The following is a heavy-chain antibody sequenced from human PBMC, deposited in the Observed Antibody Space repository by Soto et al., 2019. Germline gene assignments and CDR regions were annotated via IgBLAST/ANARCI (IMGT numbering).Heavy chain of an antibody. CDR3: AKSVGLTDTVYPYSFDF. D-gene: IGHD1-20*01. V-gene: IGHV3-23*01. CDR2: ISVSGGST. CDR1: GVSFSSCA. Sequence: PRGSLTLSCAASGVSFSSCAMSWVRQAQGKGQEWVSAISVSGGSTSYADSVKGRFTISRDNSKNTRYLQMNSLRAEDAAVYYCAKSVGLTDTVYPYSFDFWGQGTLVTVSS. J-gene: IGHJ4*02.